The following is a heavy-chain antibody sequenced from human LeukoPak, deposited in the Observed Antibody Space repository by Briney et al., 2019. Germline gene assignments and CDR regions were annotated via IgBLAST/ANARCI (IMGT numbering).Heavy chain of an antibody. J-gene: IGHJ3*02. CDR3: TGENGYSSSIETFDI. Sequence: PGGSLRLSCTASGFTFGDYAMSWFRQAPGKGLEWVGFIRSKAYGGTTEYAASVKGRFTISRDDSKSIAYLQMNSLKTEDTAVYYCTGENGYSSSIETFDIWGQGTMVTVSS. D-gene: IGHD6-13*01. CDR1: GFTFGDYA. CDR2: IRSKAYGGTT. V-gene: IGHV3-49*03.